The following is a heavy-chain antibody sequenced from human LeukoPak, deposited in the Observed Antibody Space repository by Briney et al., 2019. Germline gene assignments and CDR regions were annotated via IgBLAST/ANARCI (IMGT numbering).Heavy chain of an antibody. D-gene: IGHD6-6*01. J-gene: IGHJ5*02. CDR2: IYHSGST. V-gene: IGHV4-30-2*01. CDR1: GGSISSGGYY. CDR3: AREARPDWFDP. Sequence: PSETLSLTCTVSGGSISSGGYYWSWIRQPPGKGLEWIGYIYHSGSTYYNPSLKSRVTISVDRSKNQFSLKLSSVTAADTAVYYCAREARPDWFDPWGQGTLVTVSS.